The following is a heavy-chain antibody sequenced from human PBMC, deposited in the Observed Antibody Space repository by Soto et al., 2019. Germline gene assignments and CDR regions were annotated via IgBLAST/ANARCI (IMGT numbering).Heavy chain of an antibody. J-gene: IGHJ4*02. CDR1: GFTFSNSW. D-gene: IGHD3-16*01. CDR2: IKPDGSET. Sequence: EVQLVESGGGLVQPGGSLRLSCAASGFTFSNSWMSWVRQAPGKGLEWVALIKPDGSETYYVDSLRGRFTISKDNAKDSLYLQVNSLRAEDTAVYYFARDKGWGAFDYWGQGTLVTVSS. V-gene: IGHV3-7*01. CDR3: ARDKGWGAFDY.